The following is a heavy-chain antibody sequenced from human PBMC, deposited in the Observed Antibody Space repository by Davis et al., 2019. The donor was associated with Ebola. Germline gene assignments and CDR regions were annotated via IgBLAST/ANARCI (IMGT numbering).Heavy chain of an antibody. CDR1: GFTFSDYY. V-gene: IGHV3-11*06. Sequence: GESLKISCAASGFTFSDYYMSWIRQAPGKGLEWVSYISSSSTYTNYADSVKGRFTISRDNAKNSLYLQMSSLRAEDTAVYYCARDCSTTATTGDAFDVWGQWTMVTVSS. CDR2: ISSSSTYT. J-gene: IGHJ3*01. CDR3: ARDCSTTATTGDAFDV. D-gene: IGHD1-1*01.